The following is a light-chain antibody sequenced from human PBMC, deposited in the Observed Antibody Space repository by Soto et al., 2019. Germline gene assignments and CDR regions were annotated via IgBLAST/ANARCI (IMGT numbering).Light chain of an antibody. CDR1: SSDVGGYNF. CDR3: RSYAGSNNSL. V-gene: IGLV2-8*01. CDR2: EVS. Sequence: SALTQPPSASGSPGQSVTISCTGSSSDVGGYNFVSWYQQHPGKAPKLMIYEVSKRPSGVPDRFSGSKSGNTASLTVSGLQAEDEADYYCRSYAGSNNSLFGGGTKLTVL. J-gene: IGLJ2*01.